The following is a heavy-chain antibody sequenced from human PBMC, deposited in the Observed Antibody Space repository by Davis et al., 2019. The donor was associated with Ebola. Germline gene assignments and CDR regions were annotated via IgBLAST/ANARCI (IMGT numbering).Heavy chain of an antibody. Sequence: SETLSPTCAVYGASFSGYYWSWIRQPPGKGLEWIGEINHSGSTNYNPSLKSRVTISVDTSKNQFSLKLSSVTAADTAVYYCARDSGRGWFDPWGQGTLVTVSS. CDR2: INHSGST. J-gene: IGHJ5*02. CDR3: ARDSGRGWFDP. D-gene: IGHD3-10*01. V-gene: IGHV4-34*01. CDR1: GASFSGYY.